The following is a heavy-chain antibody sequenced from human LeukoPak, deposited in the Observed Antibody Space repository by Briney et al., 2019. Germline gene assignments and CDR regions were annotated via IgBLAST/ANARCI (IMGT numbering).Heavy chain of an antibody. CDR1: GFTFSGSA. Sequence: GGSLRLSCAASGFTFSGSAIHWVRQASGKGLEWVGRIRSKPNNYATTYAASVEGRFTISRDDSQNTAHLQMNGLKTEDTAVYYCTRAYYDISAYYDTWGQGTLVTVSS. J-gene: IGHJ5*02. V-gene: IGHV3-73*01. CDR2: IRSKPNNYAT. CDR3: TRAYYDISAYYDT. D-gene: IGHD3-22*01.